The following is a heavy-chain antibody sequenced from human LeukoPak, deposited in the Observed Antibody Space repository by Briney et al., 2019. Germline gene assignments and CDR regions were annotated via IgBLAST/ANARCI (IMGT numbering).Heavy chain of an antibody. CDR1: GYTFTSYD. J-gene: IGHJ4*02. CDR3: ARGPPNWGYDY. CDR2: MSPNSGDT. Sequence: ASVKVSCKASGYTFTSYDFNWVRQATGQRPEWMGWMSPNSGDTGYAQKFQDRVTVTRNTSISTAYMELSSLRSDDAAVYYCARGPPNWGYDYWGPGTLVTVSS. D-gene: IGHD7-27*01. V-gene: IGHV1-8*01.